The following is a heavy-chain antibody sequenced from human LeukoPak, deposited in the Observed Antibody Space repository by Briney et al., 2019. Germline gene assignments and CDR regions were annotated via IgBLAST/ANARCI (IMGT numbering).Heavy chain of an antibody. CDR3: ARGVDVEMAYLYYFDY. J-gene: IGHJ4*02. Sequence: SETLSLTCTVSGGSISSYYWSWIRQPPGKGLEWIGYIYYSGSTNYNPSLKSRVTISVDTSKNQFSLKLSSVTAADTAVYYCARGVDVEMAYLYYFDYWGQGTLVTVSS. CDR2: IYYSGST. CDR1: GGSISSYY. D-gene: IGHD5-24*01. V-gene: IGHV4-59*01.